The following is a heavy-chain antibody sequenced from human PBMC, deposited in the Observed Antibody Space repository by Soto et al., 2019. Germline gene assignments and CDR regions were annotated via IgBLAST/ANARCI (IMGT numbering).Heavy chain of an antibody. CDR1: GFTFDNFA. Sequence: GESLKISCTTSGFTFDNFAMSWVRQAPGRGLEWVSAISGGGGGTYYADSVKGRFIISRDNSKNTVYLQVNGLRPDDTAVYYCAKDVHYDSSGGLDHSCQGTLVTVSS. CDR3: AKDVHYDSSGGLDH. V-gene: IGHV3-23*01. J-gene: IGHJ4*02. D-gene: IGHD3-22*01. CDR2: ISGGGGGT.